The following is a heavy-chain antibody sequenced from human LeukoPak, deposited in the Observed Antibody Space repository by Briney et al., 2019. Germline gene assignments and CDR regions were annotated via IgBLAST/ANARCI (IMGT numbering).Heavy chain of an antibody. D-gene: IGHD6-19*01. V-gene: IGHV3-21*01. J-gene: IGHJ5*02. Sequence: GGSLRLSCEASGFTFSSYSMNWIRQAPGKGLEWVSSISGSSSYIYYADSVKGRFTISRANAKNSLYLQMNSLRAEDTAVYYCARDQSSVAGTTYNWFDPWGQGTLVTVSS. CDR2: ISGSSSYI. CDR1: GFTFSSYS. CDR3: ARDQSSVAGTTYNWFDP.